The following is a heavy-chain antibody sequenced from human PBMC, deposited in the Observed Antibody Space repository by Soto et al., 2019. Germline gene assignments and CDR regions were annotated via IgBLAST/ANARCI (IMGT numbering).Heavy chain of an antibody. V-gene: IGHV1-69*01. J-gene: IGHJ6*02. CDR3: ARSQGSSTSLEIYYYYYYGMDV. CDR1: GGTFGSYA. CDR2: IIPITATA. Sequence: QVQLVQSGAEVKKPGSSVKVSCKASGGTFGSYAISWVRQAPGQGLEWMGGIIPITATANYAQKFQGSVTITADESTSTASMQLSSLRSEDTAVYYCARSQGSSTSLEIYYYYYYGMDVWGQGTTVTVSS. D-gene: IGHD2-2*01.